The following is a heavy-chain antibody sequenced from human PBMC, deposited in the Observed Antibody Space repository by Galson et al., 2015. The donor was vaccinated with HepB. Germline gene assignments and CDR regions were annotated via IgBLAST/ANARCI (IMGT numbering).Heavy chain of an antibody. CDR1: GFTFSSYS. CDR3: ARAPTGAYYYYGMDV. D-gene: IGHD1-1*01. CDR2: ISSSSSYI. V-gene: IGHV3-21*01. Sequence: SLRLSCAASGFTFSSYSMNWVRQAPGKGLEWVSSISSSSSYIYYADSEKGRFTISRDNAKNSLYLQMNSLRAEDTAVYYCARAPTGAYYYYGMDVWGQGTTVTVSS. J-gene: IGHJ6*02.